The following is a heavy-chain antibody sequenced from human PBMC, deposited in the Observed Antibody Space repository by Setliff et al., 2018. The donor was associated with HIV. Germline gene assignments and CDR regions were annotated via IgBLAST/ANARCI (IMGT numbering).Heavy chain of an antibody. CDR3: ARARSDWYNVRPYYFDL. Sequence: SETLSLTCMVSGGSFSSYFWSWIRQSPGKGLEWIGSIHDSGRTYYNPSLKSRVTISVDTSKNQFSLKLSSVTAADTAVYYCARARSDWYNVRPYYFDLWGQGTPVTVSS. D-gene: IGHD6-19*01. J-gene: IGHJ4*02. V-gene: IGHV4-59*08. CDR2: IHDSGRT. CDR1: GGSFSSYF.